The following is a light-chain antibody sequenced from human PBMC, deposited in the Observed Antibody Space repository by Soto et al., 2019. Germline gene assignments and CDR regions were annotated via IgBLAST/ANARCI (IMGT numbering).Light chain of an antibody. CDR3: QQYGGSPRT. Sequence: EVVLTQSPGTLSLSPGERATLSCRASQSIIQSLAWYQQRPGQSPRLLIYDASRRATGIPDRFTGSGFGTDFTLTISRLAPEDLAVYYCQQYGGSPRTFGQGTKVDI. V-gene: IGKV3-20*01. CDR2: DAS. J-gene: IGKJ1*01. CDR1: QSIIQS.